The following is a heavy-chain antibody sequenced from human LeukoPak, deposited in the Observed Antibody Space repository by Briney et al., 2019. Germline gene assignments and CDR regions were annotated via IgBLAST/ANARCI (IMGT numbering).Heavy chain of an antibody. V-gene: IGHV3-48*04. Sequence: GGSLRLSCAASGFSFSSFSMTWVRQAPGKGLEWVSYISSSAGTTYYADSVKGRFTISRDNAKNSLYLQMNSLRAEDTAVYFCARQQQQLWYDWGQGTLVTVSS. CDR1: GFSFSSFS. CDR3: ARQQQQLWYD. CDR2: ISSSAGTT. D-gene: IGHD5-18*01. J-gene: IGHJ4*02.